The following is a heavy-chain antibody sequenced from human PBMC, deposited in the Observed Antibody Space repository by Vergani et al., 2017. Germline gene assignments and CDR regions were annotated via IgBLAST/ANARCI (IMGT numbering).Heavy chain of an antibody. Sequence: QVQLQESGPGLVKPSETLSLPFAVSGFSLDNGYYWDWIRQPPGKGLEWIGSLYRTGRTHFNPPLTSRVTISVDTSTNHFSLWLSSLTAADTTVYYCARRSGIVYDIFSGTQYFFDFGGQGTLVTVSS. CDR1: GFSLDNGYY. J-gene: IGHJ4*02. CDR3: ARRSGIVYDIFSGTQYFFDF. CDR2: LYRTGRT. D-gene: IGHD3-9*01. V-gene: IGHV4-38-2*01.